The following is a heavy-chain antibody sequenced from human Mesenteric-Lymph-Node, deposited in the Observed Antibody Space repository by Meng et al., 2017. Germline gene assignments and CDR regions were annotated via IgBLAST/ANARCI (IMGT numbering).Heavy chain of an antibody. CDR1: AFTFSNYA. CDR3: ARGRRYCTSSDCSAYYYHYYGMDV. J-gene: IGHJ6*02. Sequence: GESLKISCAASAFTFSNYAMSWVRQAPGKGLEWVSTISATGGATYYADSVKGRFSISRDNSKNTLFLQMSSLRADDTAVYYCARGRRYCTSSDCSAYYYHYYGMDVWGQGTTVTVSS. D-gene: IGHD2-2*01. CDR2: ISATGGAT. V-gene: IGHV3-23*01.